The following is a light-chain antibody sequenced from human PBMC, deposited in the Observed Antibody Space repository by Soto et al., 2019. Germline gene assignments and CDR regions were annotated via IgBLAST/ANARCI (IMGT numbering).Light chain of an antibody. V-gene: IGKV3-15*01. Sequence: ETVMTQSPATLSVSPGGRATLSCRASQSISDTLAWYQQKPGQAPRLLIHGASARATGFPARFSGSGFGTEFSLTISSLQPDDSATYYCQQYSTYSGTFGQGTKVDIK. CDR3: QQYSTYSGT. CDR1: QSISDT. CDR2: GAS. J-gene: IGKJ1*01.